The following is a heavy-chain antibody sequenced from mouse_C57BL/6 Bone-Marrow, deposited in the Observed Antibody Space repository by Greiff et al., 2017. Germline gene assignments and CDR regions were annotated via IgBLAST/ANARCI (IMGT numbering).Heavy chain of an antibody. V-gene: IGHV1-52*01. J-gene: IGHJ1*03. CDR2: IDPSDSDT. CDR1: GYTFTSYW. Sequence: VQLQQPGAELVRPGSSVKLSCKASGYTFTSYWMHWVKQRPIQGLEWIGNIDPSDSDTHYNQKFKDKATLTVDKSSSTAYMQLSSLTSEDSAVYDCARLPYHRYFDGWGTGTTVT. CDR3: ARLPYHRYFDG.